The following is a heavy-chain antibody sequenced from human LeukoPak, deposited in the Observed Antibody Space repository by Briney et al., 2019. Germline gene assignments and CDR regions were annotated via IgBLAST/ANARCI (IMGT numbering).Heavy chain of an antibody. J-gene: IGHJ6*03. V-gene: IGHV1-69*05. Sequence: ASVKVSCKASGGTFSSYAISWVRQAPGQGLEWMGGIIPIFGTANYAQKFQGRVTITTDESTSTAYMELSSLRSEDTVVYYCARAGYCSSTSCYRGGDYYCYMDVWGKGTTVTVSS. CDR1: GGTFSSYA. D-gene: IGHD2-2*01. CDR2: IIPIFGTA. CDR3: ARAGYCSSTSCYRGGDYYCYMDV.